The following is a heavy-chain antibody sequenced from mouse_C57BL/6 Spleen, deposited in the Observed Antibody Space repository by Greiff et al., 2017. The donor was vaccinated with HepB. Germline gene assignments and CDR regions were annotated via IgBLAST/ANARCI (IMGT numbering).Heavy chain of an antibody. D-gene: IGHD2-4*01. Sequence: EVKLQESGEGLVKPGGSLKLSCAASGFTFSSYAMSWVRQTPEKRLEWVAYISSGGDYIYYADTVKGRFTISRDNARNTLYLQMSSLKSEDTAMYYCTRGVYDYDYAMDYWGQGTSVTVSS. V-gene: IGHV5-9-1*02. CDR3: TRGVYDYDYAMDY. CDR1: GFTFSSYA. CDR2: ISSGGDYI. J-gene: IGHJ4*01.